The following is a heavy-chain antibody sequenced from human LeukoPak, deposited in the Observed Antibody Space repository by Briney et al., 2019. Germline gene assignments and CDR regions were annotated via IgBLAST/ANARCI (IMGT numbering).Heavy chain of an antibody. CDR3: ARRTIAAVASFWFDP. J-gene: IGHJ5*02. CDR2: IYYSGST. V-gene: IGHV4-39*01. D-gene: IGHD6-13*01. CDR1: GGSISSSSYY. Sequence: SETLSLTCTASGGSISSSSYYWGWIRQPPGKGLEWIGSIYYSGSTYYNPSLKSRVTISVDTSKNQFSLKLSSVTAADTAVYYCARRTIAAVASFWFDPWGQGTLVTVSS.